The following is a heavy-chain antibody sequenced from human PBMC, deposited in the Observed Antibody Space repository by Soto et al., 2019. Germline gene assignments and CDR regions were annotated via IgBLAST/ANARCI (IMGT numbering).Heavy chain of an antibody. CDR2: IYYSGST. CDR1: GGSISSGDYY. CDR3: ARAYCDYEGDAFDI. D-gene: IGHD4-17*01. Sequence: SETLSLTCTVSGGSISSGDYYWSWIRQPPGKGLEWIGYIYYSGSTYYNPSLKSRVTISVDTSKNQFSLKLSSVTAADTAVYYCARAYCDYEGDAFDIWGQGTIDIVSS. J-gene: IGHJ3*02. V-gene: IGHV4-30-4*02.